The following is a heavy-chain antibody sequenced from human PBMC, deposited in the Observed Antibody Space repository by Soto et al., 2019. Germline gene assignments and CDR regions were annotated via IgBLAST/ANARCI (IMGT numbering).Heavy chain of an antibody. Sequence: GGSLRLFCAASGFTFDSYAMLWVRQPTGKGLEWVSAIGISGDTHYPGSVEGRLTISRENAKNCLYLQTNSLRAGDTAVYYCARGSGYPFYYNGMDVWGQGTKVTRLL. V-gene: IGHV3-13*01. CDR2: IGISGDT. CDR1: GFTFDSYA. D-gene: IGHD3-22*01. J-gene: IGHJ6*02. CDR3: ARGSGYPFYYNGMDV.